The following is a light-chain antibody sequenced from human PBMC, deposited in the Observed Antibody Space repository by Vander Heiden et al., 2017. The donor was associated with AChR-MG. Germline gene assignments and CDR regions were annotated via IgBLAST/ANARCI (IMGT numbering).Light chain of an antibody. CDR2: EVT. CDR1: SSDVGGYHF. J-gene: IGLJ2*01. V-gene: IGLV2-8*01. Sequence: QSALTQPPSASGSPGQSVTISCTGTSSDVGGYHFVPWYRQHPGEAPKLMIYEVTERPAGVPDRFSGSKSGNTASLTVSGLQAEDEADYYCSSYAGTNTLLFGGGTRLTVL. CDR3: SSYAGTNTLL.